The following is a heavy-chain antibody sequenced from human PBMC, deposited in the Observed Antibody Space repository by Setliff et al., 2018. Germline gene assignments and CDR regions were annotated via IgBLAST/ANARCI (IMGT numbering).Heavy chain of an antibody. D-gene: IGHD3-22*01. V-gene: IGHV4-61*09. CDR3: ARERSYYYDSSGFYYEGRHFDY. CDR1: GGSINSGSYY. Sequence: SETLSLTSTVSGGSINSGSYYWSWIRQSAGKGLGWIGYIYTSGSPNYNPSLKSRVTISLDTSKNQFSLKLSFVTAADTAVYYCARERSYYYDSSGFYYEGRHFDYWGQGTLVTVSS. J-gene: IGHJ4*02. CDR2: IYTSGSP.